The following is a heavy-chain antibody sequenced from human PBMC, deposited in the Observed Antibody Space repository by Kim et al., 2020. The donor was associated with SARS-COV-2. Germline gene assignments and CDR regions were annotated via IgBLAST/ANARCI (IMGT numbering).Heavy chain of an antibody. CDR1: GGSFSGYY. Sequence: SETLSLTCAVYGGSFSGYYWSWIRQPPGKGLEWIGEINHSGSTNYNPSLKSRVTISVDTSKNQFSLKLSSVTAADTAVYYCARTFGSSGYYGYFDYWGQGTLVTVSS. J-gene: IGHJ4*02. V-gene: IGHV4-34*01. D-gene: IGHD3-22*01. CDR3: ARTFGSSGYYGYFDY. CDR2: INHSGST.